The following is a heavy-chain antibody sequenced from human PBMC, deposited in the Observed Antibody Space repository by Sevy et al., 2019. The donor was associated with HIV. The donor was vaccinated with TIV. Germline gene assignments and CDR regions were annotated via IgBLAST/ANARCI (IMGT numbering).Heavy chain of an antibody. Sequence: GGSLRLSCAASGFTFSSYAMSWVRQAPGKGLEWISAISGSGGSTYYADSVKGRFTISRDNSKNELYLQMNSLRAEDTAVYYCATEYVTMLRGVIITPYFDYWGQGTLVTVSS. CDR3: ATEYVTMLRGVIITPYFDY. CDR2: ISGSGGST. D-gene: IGHD3-10*01. CDR1: GFTFSSYA. J-gene: IGHJ4*02. V-gene: IGHV3-23*01.